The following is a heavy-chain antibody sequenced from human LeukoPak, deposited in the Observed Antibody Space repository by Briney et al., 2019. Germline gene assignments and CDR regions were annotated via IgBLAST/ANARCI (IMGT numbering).Heavy chain of an antibody. V-gene: IGHV3-30*04. CDR2: ISFDGGKK. J-gene: IGHJ5*02. D-gene: IGHD2-15*01. CDR1: GSTFSSYA. CDR3: ARGALYCSGGSCNNWFDP. Sequence: GRSLRLSCAASGSTFSSYAVHWVRQAPGKGLEWVAFISFDGGKKYYADSVKGRFTISRDNSKNTLYLQMNNLRAEDTALYYCARGALYCSGGSCNNWFDPWGQGTLVTVSS.